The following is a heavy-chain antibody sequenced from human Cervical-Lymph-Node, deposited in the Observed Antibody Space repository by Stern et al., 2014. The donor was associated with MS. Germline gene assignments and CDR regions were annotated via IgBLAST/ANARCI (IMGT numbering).Heavy chain of an antibody. D-gene: IGHD6-19*01. CDR3: AKDGRQWPVPLYFDY. CDR2: IGVSGDNT. CDR1: GFTLRNYV. Sequence: EVHLVESGGGLVQPGGSLRLSCVASGFTLRNYVMTWVRQAPGKGLEWVSSIGVSGDNTYYTDSVKGRFTISRDNSKNTLYLQISSLRAEDTAVYYCAKDGRQWPVPLYFDYWGQGTLVTVSS. V-gene: IGHV3-23*04. J-gene: IGHJ4*02.